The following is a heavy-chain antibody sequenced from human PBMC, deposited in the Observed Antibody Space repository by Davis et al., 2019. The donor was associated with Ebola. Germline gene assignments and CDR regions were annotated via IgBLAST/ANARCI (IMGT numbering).Heavy chain of an antibody. CDR3: ARGPSIRAFDI. CDR2: VYHSGST. Sequence: SETLSLTCSISGGSISSPNWWSWVRQSPGKGLEWIGEVYHSGSTKYNPSLESRVTISVDKSKNQFSLELGSVTAADSAVYYCARGPSIRAFDIWGQGTMVTVSS. CDR1: GGSISSPNW. D-gene: IGHD2-21*01. J-gene: IGHJ3*02. V-gene: IGHV4-4*02.